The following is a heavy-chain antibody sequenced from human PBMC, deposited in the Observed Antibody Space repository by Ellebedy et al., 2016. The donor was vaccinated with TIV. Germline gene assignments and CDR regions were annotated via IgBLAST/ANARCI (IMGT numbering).Heavy chain of an antibody. CDR2: IYHSGNT. V-gene: IGHV4-39*01. D-gene: IGHD3-10*01. Sequence: MPSETLSLTCTVSGGSISRSGYFWGWIRQPPGQGLEWIGSIYHSGNTYYNPSLKSRVTISVDTSKNQFSLKLNSVTAADTAVYYCARRGPTGGSGTYDYWGPGTLVTVSS. CDR1: GGSISRSGYF. CDR3: ARRGPTGGSGTYDY. J-gene: IGHJ4*02.